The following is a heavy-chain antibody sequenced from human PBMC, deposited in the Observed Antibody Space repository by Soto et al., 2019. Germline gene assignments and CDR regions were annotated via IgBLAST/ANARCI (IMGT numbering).Heavy chain of an antibody. D-gene: IGHD4-17*01. CDR1: GGSISSGGYS. V-gene: IGHV4-30-2*01. CDR3: AREPLDSGYYNGMDD. Sequence: QLQLQESGSGLVKPSQTLSLTCAVSGGSISSGGYSWSWIRQPPGKGLEWIGYIYHSGSTYYNPSLKSRVTISVDRSKNQFSLKLSSVTAADTAVYYCAREPLDSGYYNGMDDWGQGTTVTVSS. CDR2: IYHSGST. J-gene: IGHJ6*02.